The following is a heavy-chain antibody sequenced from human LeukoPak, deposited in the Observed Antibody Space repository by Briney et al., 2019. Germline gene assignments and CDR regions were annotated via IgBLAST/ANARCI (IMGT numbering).Heavy chain of an antibody. Sequence: VASVKVSCKASGYTFTSYDFNWLRQATGQGPEWMGWMNPNSGATGYAQKFQGRVTMTRSASINTAYMELTDLRSEDTAVYYCARAGGGYGDYWGQGTLVTVSS. D-gene: IGHD3-22*01. CDR2: MNPNSGAT. J-gene: IGHJ4*02. CDR3: ARAGGGYGDY. V-gene: IGHV1-8*01. CDR1: GYTFTSYD.